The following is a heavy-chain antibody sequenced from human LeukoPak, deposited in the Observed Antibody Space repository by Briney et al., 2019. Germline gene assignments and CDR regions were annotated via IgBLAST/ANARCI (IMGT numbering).Heavy chain of an antibody. CDR3: ARPLSYYYDSSGFGAFDI. J-gene: IGHJ3*02. Sequence: GGSLRLSCAATGFTFRSYAMHWVRQAPGKGLEWVTVISFDGSNKDFADSVKGRFTLSRDNSKNTLYLQMNRLRAEDTAVYSCARPLSYYYDSSGFGAFDIWGQGTMVTVSS. D-gene: IGHD3-22*01. CDR2: ISFDGSNK. CDR1: GFTFRSYA. V-gene: IGHV3-30-3*01.